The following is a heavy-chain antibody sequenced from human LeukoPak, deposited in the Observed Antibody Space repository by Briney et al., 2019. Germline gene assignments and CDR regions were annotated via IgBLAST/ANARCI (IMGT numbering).Heavy chain of an antibody. D-gene: IGHD3-16*02. J-gene: IGHJ5*02. Sequence: VKPSETLSLTCTVSGGSISSYYWSWIRQPPGKGLEWIGYIYYSGSTNYNPSLKSRVTISVDTSKSQFSLKLSSVTAADTAVYYCARGSTYYDYVWGSYRFHNWFDPWGQGTLVTVSS. CDR1: GGSISSYY. CDR2: IYYSGST. V-gene: IGHV4-59*01. CDR3: ARGSTYYDYVWGSYRFHNWFDP.